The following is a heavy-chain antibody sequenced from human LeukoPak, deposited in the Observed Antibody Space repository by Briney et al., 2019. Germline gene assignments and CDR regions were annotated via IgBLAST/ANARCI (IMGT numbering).Heavy chain of an antibody. D-gene: IGHD3-10*01. V-gene: IGHV4-61*03. J-gene: IGHJ3*02. Sequence: SETLSLTCSVSGGSVSGTGYYWGWIRQPPGKGLEWIGYIYYTGSTNYNPSLKSRVTLSVDTSKSHFSLNLSSVTAADTAVYYCARGIRGAFANAFDIWGQGTMVTVSS. CDR2: IYYTGST. CDR1: GGSVSGTGYY. CDR3: ARGIRGAFANAFDI.